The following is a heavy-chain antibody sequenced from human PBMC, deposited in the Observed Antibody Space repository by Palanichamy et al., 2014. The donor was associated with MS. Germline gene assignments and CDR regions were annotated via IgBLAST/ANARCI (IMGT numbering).Heavy chain of an antibody. CDR1: EFTFSTYS. CDR2: ISSGSSTV. CDR3: ARGYSSGRGAFDI. Sequence: EVQLVESGGGLVQAWGVLRLSCAASEFTFSTYSMNWVRQAPGMGLEWVSYISSGSSTVYYADSAKGRFTISRDNAKNSLYLQMNSLRAEDTAVYYCARGYSSGRGAFDIWGQGTMVTVSS. V-gene: IGHV3-48*04. D-gene: IGHD6-19*01. J-gene: IGHJ3*02.